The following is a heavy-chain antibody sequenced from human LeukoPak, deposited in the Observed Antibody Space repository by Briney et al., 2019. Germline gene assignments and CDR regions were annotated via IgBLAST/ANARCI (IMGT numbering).Heavy chain of an antibody. CDR2: IKQDGSKK. CDR1: GFTFSSPW. V-gene: IGHV3-7*01. J-gene: IGHJ4*02. D-gene: IGHD2-15*01. Sequence: GGSLRLSCAASGFTFSSPWMSWVRQAPGKGLEWVANIKQDGSKKYYMDSVKGRFTISRDNAKNSLYLQMNSLRAEDTAVYYCARDTPLGCFDYWGLGTQVTVSS. CDR3: ARDTPLGCFDY.